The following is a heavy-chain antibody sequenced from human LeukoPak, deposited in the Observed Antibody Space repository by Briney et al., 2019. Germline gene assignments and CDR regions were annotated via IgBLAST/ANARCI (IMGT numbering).Heavy chain of an antibody. V-gene: IGHV3-72*01. CDR3: SRLDSNGYPDY. J-gene: IGHJ4*02. D-gene: IGHD3-22*01. CDR1: GFIFSDRY. Sequence: GGSLRLSCAASGFIFSDRYMDWVRQAPGKGLEWVGRIRKKDNSYTTEYAASVKGRFTISRDDSKNSLYLQMNSLKTEDAAVYYCSRLDSNGYPDYWGQGTLVTVSS. CDR2: IRKKDNSYTT.